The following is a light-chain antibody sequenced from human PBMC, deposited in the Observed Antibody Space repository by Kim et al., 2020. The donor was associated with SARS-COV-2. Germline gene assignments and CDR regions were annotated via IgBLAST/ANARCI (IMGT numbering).Light chain of an antibody. V-gene: IGLV1-40*01. Sequence: VPISCTGSSPNIGAGYDVHWYQQLPGTAPKLLIYGNSNRPSGVPDRFSGSKSGTSASLAITGLQAEDEADYYCQSYDSSLSGAVVFGGGTQLTVL. CDR2: GNS. J-gene: IGLJ2*01. CDR3: QSYDSSLSGAVV. CDR1: SPNIGAGYD.